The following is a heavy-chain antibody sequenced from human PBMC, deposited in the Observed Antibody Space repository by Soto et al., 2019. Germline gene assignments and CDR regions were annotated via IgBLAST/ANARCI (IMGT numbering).Heavy chain of an antibody. CDR2: ISYDGSNK. D-gene: IGHD4-17*01. CDR3: ASISLYGGNSGDY. J-gene: IGHJ4*02. CDR1: GFTFSSYA. V-gene: IGHV3-30-3*01. Sequence: GGSLRLSCAASGFTFSSYAMHWVRQAPGKGLEWVAVISYDGSNKYYADSVKGRFTISRDNSKNTLYLQMNSLRAEDTAVYYCASISLYGGNSGDYWGQGTLVTVYS.